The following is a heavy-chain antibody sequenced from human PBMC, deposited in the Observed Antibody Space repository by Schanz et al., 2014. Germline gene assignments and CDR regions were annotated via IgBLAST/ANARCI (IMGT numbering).Heavy chain of an antibody. CDR3: ARDAADFYDILTEEDY. V-gene: IGHV1-3*04. Sequence: QVHLVQSGAEVKRPGASVKVSCKASEYSFTSYSMHWVRQAPGQRLEWMGWINTGSGDTKYSQNSQGRVTITRDTSASTAYMELSSLRSEDTAVYYCARDAADFYDILTEEDYWGQGTLVIVSS. J-gene: IGHJ4*02. D-gene: IGHD3-9*01. CDR1: EYSFTSYS. CDR2: INTGSGDT.